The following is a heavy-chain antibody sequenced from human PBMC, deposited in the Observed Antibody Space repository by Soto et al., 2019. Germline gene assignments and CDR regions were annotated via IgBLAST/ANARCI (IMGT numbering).Heavy chain of an antibody. CDR3: TRHLGDRNYDFWRGTYYFDY. Sequence: GGSLRLSCAASGFTFSGSAMHWVRQASGKGLEWVGRIRSKANSYATAYAASVKGRFTISRDDSKNTAYRQMNSLKTEDTAVYYCTRHLGDRNYDFWRGTYYFDYWGQGTLVTVSS. CDR1: GFTFSGSA. V-gene: IGHV3-73*01. CDR2: IRSKANSYAT. D-gene: IGHD3-3*01. J-gene: IGHJ4*02.